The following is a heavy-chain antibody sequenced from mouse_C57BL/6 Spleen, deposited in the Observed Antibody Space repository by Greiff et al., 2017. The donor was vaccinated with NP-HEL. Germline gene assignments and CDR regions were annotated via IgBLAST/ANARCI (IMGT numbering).Heavy chain of an antibody. CDR2: IDPSDSYT. J-gene: IGHJ4*01. Sequence: QVQLQQPGAELVRPGTSVKLSCKASGYTFTSYWMHWVKQRPGQGLEWIGVIDPSDSYTNYNQKFKGKATLTVDTSSSTAYMQLSSLTSEDSAVYYCARVTPYYAMDYWGQGTSVTVSS. D-gene: IGHD2-13*01. V-gene: IGHV1-59*01. CDR3: ARVTPYYAMDY. CDR1: GYTFTSYW.